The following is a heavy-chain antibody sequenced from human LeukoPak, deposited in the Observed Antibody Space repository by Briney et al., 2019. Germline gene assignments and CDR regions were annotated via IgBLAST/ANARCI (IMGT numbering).Heavy chain of an antibody. D-gene: IGHD3-3*01. Sequence: GGSPRLSCAVSGLTFRNFAMSWVRQAPGKGLEWLAVTTGDEDSTHYADSVRGHFVISSDNSKNTSFLHMNSLRAEDTAVYYCARGIDEWLYLNYWGQAALDTVSS. CDR3: ARGIDEWLYLNY. CDR2: TTGDEDST. J-gene: IGHJ4*02. V-gene: IGHV3-23*01. CDR1: GLTFRNFA.